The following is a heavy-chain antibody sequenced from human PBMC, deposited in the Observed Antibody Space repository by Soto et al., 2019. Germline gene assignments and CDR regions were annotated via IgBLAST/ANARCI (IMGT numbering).Heavy chain of an antibody. Sequence: GGSLRLSCAASGFTFSSYSMNWVRQAPGKGLEWVSSISSSSSYIYYADSVKGRFTISRDNAKNSLYLQMNSLRAEDTAVYYCATLEVVPAATHYYYGMDVWGQGNTVTVS. V-gene: IGHV3-21*01. CDR1: GFTFSSYS. J-gene: IGHJ6*02. D-gene: IGHD2-2*01. CDR3: ATLEVVPAATHYYYGMDV. CDR2: ISSSSSYI.